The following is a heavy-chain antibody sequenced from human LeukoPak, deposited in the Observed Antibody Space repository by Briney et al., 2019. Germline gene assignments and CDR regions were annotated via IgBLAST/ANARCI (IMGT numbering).Heavy chain of an antibody. CDR2: IIPIIGIA. D-gene: IGHD3-22*01. CDR3: ARVGDSSGPIPSIGDY. CDR1: GGTFSSYA. Sequence: ASVKVSCKASGGTFSSYAISWVRQAPGQGLEWMGRIIPIIGIANYAQKFQGRVTITADKSTSTAYMELSSLRSDDTAVYYCARVGDSSGPIPSIGDYWGQGTPVTVSS. V-gene: IGHV1-69*04. J-gene: IGHJ4*02.